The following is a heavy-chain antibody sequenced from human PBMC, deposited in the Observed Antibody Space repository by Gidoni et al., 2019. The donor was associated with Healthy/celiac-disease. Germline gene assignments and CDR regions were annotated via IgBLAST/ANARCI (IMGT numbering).Heavy chain of an antibody. CDR3: ARSRGSWKQSFDY. V-gene: IGHV4-34*01. CDR1: GGSFSGYY. J-gene: IGHJ4*02. Sequence: QVQLQQWGAGLLKPSATLSLTCAVYGGSFSGYYWRWILQPPWKGLEWIGEINHSGSTNYTPSLKSRVTISVDTSKNQFSLKLSAVTAADTAVYYCARSRGSWKQSFDYWGQGTLVTVSS. CDR2: INHSGST. D-gene: IGHD6-13*01.